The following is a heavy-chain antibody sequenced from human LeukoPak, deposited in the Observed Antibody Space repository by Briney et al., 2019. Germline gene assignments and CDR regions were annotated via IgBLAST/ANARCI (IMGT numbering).Heavy chain of an antibody. CDR2: IYYSGST. V-gene: IGHV4-39*07. CDR3: ARDWRSGSYIADVFDI. CDR1: GGSISSRSYY. Sequence: SETLSLTCTVSGGSISSRSYYWGWIRQPPGKGLEWIGSIYYSGSTYYNLSLKSRVTISVDMSKNQFSLILSSVTAADTAVYYCARDWRSGSYIADVFDIWGQGTMVTVSS. J-gene: IGHJ3*02. D-gene: IGHD3-10*01.